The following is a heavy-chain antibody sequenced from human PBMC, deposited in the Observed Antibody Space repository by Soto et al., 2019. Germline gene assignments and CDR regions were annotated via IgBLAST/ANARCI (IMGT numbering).Heavy chain of an antibody. CDR1: GFSFTSYW. Sequence: PGGSLRLSCAASGFSFTSYWIGWVRQMPGKGLEWMGIIYPGDSDTRYSPSFQGQVTISADKSISTAYLQWSSLKASDTAMYYCARLDFSFYGMDVWGQGTTVTVSS. V-gene: IGHV5-51*01. CDR2: IYPGDSDT. CDR3: ARLDFSFYGMDV. J-gene: IGHJ6*02.